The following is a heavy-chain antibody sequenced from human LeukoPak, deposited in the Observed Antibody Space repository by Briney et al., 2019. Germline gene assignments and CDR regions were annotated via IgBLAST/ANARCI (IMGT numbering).Heavy chain of an antibody. D-gene: IGHD1-26*01. CDR2: IKQDGSES. J-gene: IGHJ4*02. Sequence: PGGSLRLSCAASGFSFSSYWMSWVRQAPGKGLEWVANIKQDGSESNYVGSVKGRFTISRDNAKNSLYLQMNGLRAEDTAVYYCAKDSYSKGDYWGQGTLVTVSS. CDR1: GFSFSSYW. CDR3: AKDSYSKGDY. V-gene: IGHV3-7*05.